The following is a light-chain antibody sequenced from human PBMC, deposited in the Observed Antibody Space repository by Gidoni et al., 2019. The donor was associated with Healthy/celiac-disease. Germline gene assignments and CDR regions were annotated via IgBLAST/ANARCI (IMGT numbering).Light chain of an antibody. V-gene: IGKV1-39*01. Sequence: DIQMTQSPSSLSASVGDRVNITCRASQRISSYLNWYQQKPGKAPKLLSYAVSSLQSWVPSRFSGSGSGTDFTLTISSLQPQHFATYYFQQSYSTPLTFGGGTKVESK. CDR3: QQSYSTPLT. CDR2: AVS. CDR1: QRISSY. J-gene: IGKJ4*01.